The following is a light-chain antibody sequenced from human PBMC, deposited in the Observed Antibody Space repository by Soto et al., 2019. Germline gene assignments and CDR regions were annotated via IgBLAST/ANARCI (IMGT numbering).Light chain of an antibody. CDR2: DGK. V-gene: IGLV2-23*01. CDR1: SRDVGGNNF. CDR3: SSYGSRGTYV. Sequence: QSALTQPPSVSASPGQSVTISCTGSSRDVGGNNFVSWYQQPPGKAPNLMIYDGKKRPPAVYNRFSSSKSGITASLTISGLQAEEAADYYCSSYGSRGTYVFGTGTKVTV. J-gene: IGLJ1*01.